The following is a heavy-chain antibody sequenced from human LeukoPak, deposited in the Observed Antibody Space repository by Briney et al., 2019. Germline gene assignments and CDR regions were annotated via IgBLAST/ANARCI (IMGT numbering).Heavy chain of an antibody. CDR1: GFTFSSYT. Sequence: GGSLRLSCAASGFTFSSYTMNWVRQAPGKGLEWVAAISSSSRDIFYADSVKGRFSISRDNAKSSMWLQMNSLRDEDTAVYYCARDQTPFYWGQGSLVTVSS. CDR2: ISSSSRDI. J-gene: IGHJ4*02. D-gene: IGHD2-15*01. CDR3: ARDQTPFY. V-gene: IGHV3-21*01.